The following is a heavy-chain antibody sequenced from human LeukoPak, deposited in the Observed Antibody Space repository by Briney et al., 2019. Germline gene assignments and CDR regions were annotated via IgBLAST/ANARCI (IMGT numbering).Heavy chain of an antibody. Sequence: QPGRSLRLSCAASGFTFSSYGMHWARQAPGKGLEWVAVISYDGSNTYYADSVKGRFTISRDNSKNMLYLQMNSLRAEDTAVYYCAKPYYYGSRSYMDYWGQGTLVTVSS. CDR3: AKPYYYGSRSYMDY. V-gene: IGHV3-30*18. CDR2: ISYDGSNT. D-gene: IGHD3-10*01. J-gene: IGHJ4*02. CDR1: GFTFSSYG.